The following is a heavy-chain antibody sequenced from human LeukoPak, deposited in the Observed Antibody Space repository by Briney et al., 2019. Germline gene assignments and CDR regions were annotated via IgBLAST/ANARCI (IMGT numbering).Heavy chain of an antibody. CDR3: AREEEAGRRNYFDY. Sequence: PGGSLRLSCAASGFTFSSYSMNWVRQAPGKGLEWVSSISSSSSYIYYADSVKGRFTISRDNAKNSLYLQMNSLRAEDTAVYYCAREEEAGRRNYFDYWGQGTLVTVSS. D-gene: IGHD1-26*01. CDR1: GFTFSSYS. J-gene: IGHJ4*02. V-gene: IGHV3-21*01. CDR2: ISSSSSYI.